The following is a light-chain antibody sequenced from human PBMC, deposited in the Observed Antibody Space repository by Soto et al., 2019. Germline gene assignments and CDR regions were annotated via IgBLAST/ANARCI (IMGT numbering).Light chain of an antibody. CDR2: DAS. Sequence: EIVLTQSPATLSLAPEERATLSCRASQSVYTYLAWYQQKPGQAPRLLIYDASKRATGIPARFSGSGSGTDFTLTISSLEPEDFAVYYCQQRSNWPPTWTFGQGTKVEIK. CDR3: QQRSNWPPTWT. J-gene: IGKJ1*01. CDR1: QSVYTY. V-gene: IGKV3-11*01.